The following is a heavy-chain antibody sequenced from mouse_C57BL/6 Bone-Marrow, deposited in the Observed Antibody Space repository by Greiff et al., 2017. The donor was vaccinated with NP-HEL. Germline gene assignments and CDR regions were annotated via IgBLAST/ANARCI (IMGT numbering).Heavy chain of an antibody. CDR1: GYAFSSSW. V-gene: IGHV1-82*01. Sequence: QVQLQQSGPELVKPGASVKISCKASGYAFSSSWMNWVKQRPGKGLEWIGRIYPGDGDTNYNGKFKGKATLTADKSSSTAYMQLSSLTSEDSAVYFCARSYGNYGWYFDVWGTGTTVTVSS. CDR3: ARSYGNYGWYFDV. D-gene: IGHD2-1*01. J-gene: IGHJ1*03. CDR2: IYPGDGDT.